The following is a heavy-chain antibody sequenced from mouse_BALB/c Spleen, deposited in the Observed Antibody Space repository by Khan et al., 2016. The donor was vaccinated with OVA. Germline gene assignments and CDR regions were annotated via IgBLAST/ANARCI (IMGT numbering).Heavy chain of an antibody. D-gene: IGHD1-1*01. J-gene: IGHJ2*01. CDR3: ARGNFYGTTSYSDY. Sequence: QVQLQQSGAELARPGASVKLSCKASGYTFSSYWMQWVKQRPGQGLEWIGTIYPGNGNARYTQKFMGKATLTTDTSSSTASMQLSSLTSEDSAVYYGARGNFYGTTSYSDYWGQGTTLTVSS. V-gene: IGHV1-87*01. CDR1: GYTFSSYW. CDR2: IYPGNGNA.